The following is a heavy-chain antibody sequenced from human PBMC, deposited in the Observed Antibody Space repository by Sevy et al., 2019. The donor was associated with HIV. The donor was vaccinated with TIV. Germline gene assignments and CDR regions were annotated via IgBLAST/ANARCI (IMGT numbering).Heavy chain of an antibody. Sequence: GGSLRLSCAASGFSFSSFGIHWVRQAPGKGLEWVAAIFSDGSTKYYGDSVKGRFAISRDNSKNTAYLQMNSLRAEDTAVYSCARESGSDWYLDLWGRGTLVTVSS. J-gene: IGHJ2*01. CDR2: IFSDGSTK. D-gene: IGHD1-26*01. CDR3: ARESGSDWYLDL. CDR1: GFSFSSFG. V-gene: IGHV3-33*01.